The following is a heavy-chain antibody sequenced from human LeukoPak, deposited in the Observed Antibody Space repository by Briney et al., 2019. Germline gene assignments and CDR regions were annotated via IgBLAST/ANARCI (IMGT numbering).Heavy chain of an antibody. V-gene: IGHV4-34*01. Sequence: SETLSLTCAVYGGSFSGYYWSWIRQPPGKGLEWIGEINHSGSTNYNPSLKSRVTISVDTSKNQFSLKLSSVTAADTAVYYCARDKIYYYDAFYIWGQGTMVTVSS. CDR1: GGSFSGYY. D-gene: IGHD3-10*01. CDR3: ARDKIYYYDAFYI. CDR2: INHSGST. J-gene: IGHJ3*02.